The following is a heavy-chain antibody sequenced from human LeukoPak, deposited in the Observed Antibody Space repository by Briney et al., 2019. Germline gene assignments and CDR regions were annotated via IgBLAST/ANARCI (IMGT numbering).Heavy chain of an antibody. CDR3: AREATGGGFDY. CDR2: IYHSGST. Sequence: SETLSLTCAVSGGSISSGGYSWGWIRQPPGKGLEWIGYIYHSGSTYYNPSLKSRVTISVDRSKNQFSLKLSSVTAADTAVYYCAREATGGGFDYWGQGTLVTVSS. J-gene: IGHJ4*02. D-gene: IGHD3-10*01. V-gene: IGHV4-30-2*01. CDR1: GGSISSGGYS.